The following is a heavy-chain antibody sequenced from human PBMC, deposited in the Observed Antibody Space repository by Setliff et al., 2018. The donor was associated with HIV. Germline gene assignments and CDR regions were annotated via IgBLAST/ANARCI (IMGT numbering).Heavy chain of an antibody. CDR3: ARGRGSSSSWPIDY. V-gene: IGHV4-61*02. CDR2: IYTSGST. Sequence: SETLSLTCTVSGGSISSGSYYWSWIRQPAGKGLEWTGRIYTSGSTNYNPSLKSRVTISVDTSKNQFSLKLSPVTAADTAVYFCARGRGSSSSWPIDYWGQGTLVTVSS. D-gene: IGHD6-13*01. CDR1: GGSISSGSYY. J-gene: IGHJ4*02.